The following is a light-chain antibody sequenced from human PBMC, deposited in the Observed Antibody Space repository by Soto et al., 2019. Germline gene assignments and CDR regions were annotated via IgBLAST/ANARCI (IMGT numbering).Light chain of an antibody. J-gene: IGLJ3*02. CDR1: SGSVSTSYY. V-gene: IGLV8-61*01. CDR3: VLYMGSGMWV. Sequence: QTVVTQEPSFSVSPGGTVTLNCGLSSGSVSTSYYPSWYQQTPGQAPRTLIYSTNTRSSGVPDRFSGSILGNKAALTITGAQADDESDYYCVLYMGSGMWVFGGGTKLTV. CDR2: STN.